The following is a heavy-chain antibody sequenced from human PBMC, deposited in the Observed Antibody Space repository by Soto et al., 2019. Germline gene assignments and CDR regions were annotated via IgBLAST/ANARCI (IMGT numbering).Heavy chain of an antibody. V-gene: IGHV4-30-4*01. CDR2: IYYSGST. J-gene: IGHJ4*02. CDR3: ATSHRYSSTN. CDR1: GGSISSYF. D-gene: IGHD6-13*01. Sequence: PSETLSLTCAVYGGSISSYFWSWIRQPPGKGLEWIGYIYYSGSTYYNPSLKSRVTISVDTSKNQFSLKLSSVTAADTAVYYCATSHRYSSTNWGQGTLVTVSS.